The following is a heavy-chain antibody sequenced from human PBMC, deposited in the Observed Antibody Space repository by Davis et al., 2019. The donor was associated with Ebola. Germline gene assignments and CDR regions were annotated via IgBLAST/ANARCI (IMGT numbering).Heavy chain of an antibody. CDR2: IYTSGST. V-gene: IGHV4-4*07. D-gene: IGHD3-3*01. J-gene: IGHJ4*02. Sequence: SETLSLTCTVSGGSISSYYWSWIRQPAGKGLEWIGRIYTSGSTNYNPSLKSRVTISVNTSKRQFSLKLNSVTAADTAVYYCASSIFGVVVNPYYFDYWGQGTLVTVSS. CDR1: GGSISSYY. CDR3: ASSIFGVVVNPYYFDY.